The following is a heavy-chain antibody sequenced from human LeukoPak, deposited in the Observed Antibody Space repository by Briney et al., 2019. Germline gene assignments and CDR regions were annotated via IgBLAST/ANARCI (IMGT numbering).Heavy chain of an antibody. J-gene: IGHJ4*02. CDR3: ARATGGGYDY. Sequence: SETLSLTCTVSGGSISNYYWSWIRQPPGKGLEWIGYIYYSGSTYYNPSLKSRVTISVDTSKNQFSLKLSSVTAADTAVYYCARATGGGYDYWGQGTLVTVSS. V-gene: IGHV4-59*12. CDR1: GGSISNYY. D-gene: IGHD3-16*01. CDR2: IYYSGST.